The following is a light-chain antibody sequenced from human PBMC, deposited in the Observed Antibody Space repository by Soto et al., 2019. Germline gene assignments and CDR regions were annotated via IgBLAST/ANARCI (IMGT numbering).Light chain of an antibody. CDR2: EHV. CDR3: QSYDTTNHVV. Sequence: NFMLTQPHSVSESPGRTVTISCTGSGGSLAANYVQWYQQRPGRAPITVIYEHVRRPSGVPDRFSASIDRSSNSASLTISGLKTEDEADYYCQSYDTTNHVVFGGGTKLTVL. CDR1: GGSLAANY. J-gene: IGLJ2*01. V-gene: IGLV6-57*02.